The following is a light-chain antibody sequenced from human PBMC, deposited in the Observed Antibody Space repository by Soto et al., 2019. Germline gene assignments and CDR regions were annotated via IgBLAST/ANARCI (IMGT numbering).Light chain of an antibody. V-gene: IGKV3-20*01. CDR3: QQYGRSPWT. Sequence: EIVLTQSPATLSSFPGDRVTLSCRASQSVSSSYLAWYQQKPGQAPRLLIFDASSRATGISDRFSGSGSGTDFTLTISRLEPEDFAVYYCQQYGRSPWTFGQGTRWIS. J-gene: IGKJ1*01. CDR1: QSVSSSY. CDR2: DAS.